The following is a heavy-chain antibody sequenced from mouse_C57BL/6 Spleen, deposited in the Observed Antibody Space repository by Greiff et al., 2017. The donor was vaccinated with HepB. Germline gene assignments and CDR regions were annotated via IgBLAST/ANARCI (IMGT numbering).Heavy chain of an antibody. V-gene: IGHV14-2*01. CDR2: IDPEDGET. Sequence: EVKLMESGAELVKPGASVKLSCTASGFNIKDYYMHWVKQRTEQGLEWIGRIDPEDGETKYAPKFQGKATITADPSSNTAYLQHRSLTSEDTAVDFCASDGGYFDVWGTGTTVTVSS. CDR3: ASDGGYFDV. J-gene: IGHJ1*03. CDR1: GFNIKDYY.